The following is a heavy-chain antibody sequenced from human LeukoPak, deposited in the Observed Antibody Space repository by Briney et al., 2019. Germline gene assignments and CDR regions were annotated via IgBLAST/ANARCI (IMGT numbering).Heavy chain of an antibody. D-gene: IGHD2-15*01. CDR1: GFTVSNAW. CDR3: TTVCRSGGRCFTDFYFYGMDV. Sequence: TGGPLRLSCIAPGFTVSNAWMSWVRQAPGKGLEWLGRIKSKTDGGTTDYGASVKDRFTISKDDSQNTLYLQMNSLQSEDTAVYYCTTVCRSGGRCFTDFYFYGMDVWGQGTTVTVSS. J-gene: IGHJ6*02. CDR2: IKSKTDGGTT. V-gene: IGHV3-15*01.